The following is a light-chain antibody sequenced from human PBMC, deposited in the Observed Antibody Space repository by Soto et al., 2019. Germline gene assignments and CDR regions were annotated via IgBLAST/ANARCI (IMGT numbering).Light chain of an antibody. CDR2: GAS. V-gene: IGKV1-5*01. J-gene: IGKJ1*01. CDR1: QSISDW. Sequence: DIQMTQSPSALSASVGDRLTITCRASQSISDWLAWYQQKPGKAPNLLIYGASNLQSGVPSRFTGSGSETEFTLTISSLQPDDFATYYCQQYDTYPWTFGQGTKVEIK. CDR3: QQYDTYPWT.